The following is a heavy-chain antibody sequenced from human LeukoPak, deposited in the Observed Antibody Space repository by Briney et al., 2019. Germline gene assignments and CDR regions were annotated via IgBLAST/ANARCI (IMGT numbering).Heavy chain of an antibody. CDR2: ISSSSSPI. J-gene: IGHJ4*02. Sequence: GGSLRLSCAASGFAFNTYSMNWVRQAPGKGLEWVSYISSSSSPIYYADSVKGRFTISRDTAKNSLYLQMNSLRDEDTAVYYCARDHYSRNDYWGQGTLVTVSS. CDR1: GFAFNTYS. D-gene: IGHD6-13*01. CDR3: ARDHYSRNDY. V-gene: IGHV3-48*02.